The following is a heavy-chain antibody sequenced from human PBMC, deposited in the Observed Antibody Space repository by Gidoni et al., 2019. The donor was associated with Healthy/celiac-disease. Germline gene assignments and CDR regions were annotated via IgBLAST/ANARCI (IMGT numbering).Heavy chain of an antibody. V-gene: IGHV5-10-1*01. CDR1: GYSFTSYW. J-gene: IGHJ6*03. D-gene: IGHD6-13*01. Sequence: EVQLVQSGAEVKKPGESLRISCKGSGYSFTSYWISWVRQLPGKGLEWMGRIDPSDSYTNYSPSFQGHVTISADKSISTAYLQWSSLKASDTAMYYCARLAAAGNSYYYDYMDVWGKGTTVTVSS. CDR3: ARLAAAGNSYYYDYMDV. CDR2: IDPSDSYT.